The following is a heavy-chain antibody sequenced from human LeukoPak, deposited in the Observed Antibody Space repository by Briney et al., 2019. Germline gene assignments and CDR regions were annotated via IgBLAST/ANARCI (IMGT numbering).Heavy chain of an antibody. CDR3: ARGRGSGWLFDY. V-gene: IGHV4-59*01. Sequence: SETLSLTCDVSGGSISSYYWNWIRQPPGKGLEYMGYIYYSGSTSGSTNYNPSLESRVTISVDTSKNQFSLKLSSVTAADTAVYYCARGRGSGWLFDYWGQGALVTVSS. CDR2: IYYSGSTSGST. D-gene: IGHD6-19*01. CDR1: GGSISSYY. J-gene: IGHJ4*02.